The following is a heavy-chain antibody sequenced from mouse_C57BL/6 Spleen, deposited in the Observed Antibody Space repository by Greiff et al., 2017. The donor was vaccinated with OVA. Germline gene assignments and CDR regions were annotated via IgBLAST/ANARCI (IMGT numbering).Heavy chain of an antibody. CDR2: ISSGGSYP. CDR1: GFTFSSYG. V-gene: IGHV5-6*01. CDR3: ARDDYGGEDYYALDY. D-gene: IGHD2-4*01. J-gene: IGHJ4*01. Sequence: EVKLVESGGDLVKPGGSLKLSCAASGFTFSSYGMSWVRQTPDKRLEWVATISSGGSYPSYPDSVKGRFTISRDNAKNTLYRQMSRLKSEDTAMYYCARDDYGGEDYYALDYWGQGTSVTVSA.